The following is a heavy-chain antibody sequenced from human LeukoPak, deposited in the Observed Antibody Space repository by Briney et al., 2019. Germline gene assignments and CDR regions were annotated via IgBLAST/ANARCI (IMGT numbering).Heavy chain of an antibody. CDR1: GYSFTSYW. J-gene: IGHJ4*02. D-gene: IGHD4-17*01. Sequence: GESLKISCKGSGYSFTSYWIGWVRQMPGKGLEWMGIIYPDDSDTRYSPSFQGQVTISADKSISTAYLQWSSLKAPDTAMYYCARSGYREYGDSGVDYWGQGTLVTVSS. CDR2: IYPDDSDT. V-gene: IGHV5-51*01. CDR3: ARSGYREYGDSGVDY.